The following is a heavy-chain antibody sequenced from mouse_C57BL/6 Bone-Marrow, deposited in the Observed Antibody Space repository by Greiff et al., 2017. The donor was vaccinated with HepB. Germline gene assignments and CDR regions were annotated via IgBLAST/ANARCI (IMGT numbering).Heavy chain of an antibody. CDR3: ARWGTPLVNSFES. D-gene: IGHD1-1*01. Sequence: EVKLMESGGGLVKPGGSLKLSCAASGFTFSDYGMHWVRQAPEKGLEWVAYISSGSSTIYYADTVKGRFTISRDNAKNTLFLQMTSLRSEDTAMYFSARWGTPLVNSFESWGHGTPLTLSS. CDR1: GFTFSDYG. J-gene: IGHJ2*01. V-gene: IGHV5-17*01. CDR2: ISSGSSTI.